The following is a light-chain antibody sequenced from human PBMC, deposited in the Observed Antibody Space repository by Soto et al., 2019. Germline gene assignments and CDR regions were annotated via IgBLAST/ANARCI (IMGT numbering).Light chain of an antibody. J-gene: IGKJ1*01. CDR3: HQRQSWPRT. V-gene: IGKV3-11*01. CDR1: QAVNTR. Sequence: TQSPSTLSASVGDRVTITCRASQAVNTRLAWYQHKPGQAPRLLIYLASNRAAGVPARFSGSGSGTDFTLTISDVEPEDFAVYYCHQRQSWPRTFGQGTTVDIK. CDR2: LAS.